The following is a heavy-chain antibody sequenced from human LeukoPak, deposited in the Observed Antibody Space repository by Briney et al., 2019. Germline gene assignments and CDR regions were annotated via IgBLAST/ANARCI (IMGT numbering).Heavy chain of an antibody. CDR1: GGSISSYY. J-gene: IGHJ1*01. CDR2: IYYSGST. V-gene: IGHV4-59*01. D-gene: IGHD1-1*01. CDR3: ARGTRTSYFQH. Sequence: SETLSPTCTVSGGSISSYYWSWIRQPPGKGLEWIGYIYYSGSTNYNPSLKSRVTISVDTSKNQFSLKLSSVTAADTAVYYCARGTRTSYFQHWGQGTLVTVSS.